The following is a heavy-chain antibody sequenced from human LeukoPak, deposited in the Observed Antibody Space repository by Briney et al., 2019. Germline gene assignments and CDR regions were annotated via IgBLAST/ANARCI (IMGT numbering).Heavy chain of an antibody. V-gene: IGHV3-30-3*01. J-gene: IGHJ4*02. CDR2: ISYDGSNK. Sequence: GRSLRLSCAASGFTFSSYAMHWVRQAPGKGLEWVAVISYDGSNKYYADSVKGRFTISRDNSKNTLYLQMNSLRAEDTAVYYCARDKEIAVALYYFDYWGQGTLVTVSS. CDR1: GFTFSSYA. CDR3: ARDKEIAVALYYFDY. D-gene: IGHD6-19*01.